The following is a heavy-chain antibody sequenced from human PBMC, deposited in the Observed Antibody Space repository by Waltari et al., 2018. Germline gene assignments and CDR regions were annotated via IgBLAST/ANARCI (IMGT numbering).Heavy chain of an antibody. CDR1: GGTFSSYT. CDR2: IIPILGIA. Sequence: QVQLVHSGAEVKKPGSSVKVSCKASGGTFSSYTISWVRQAPGQGLEWMGRIIPILGIANYAQKFQGRVTITADKSTSTAYMELSSLRSEDTAVYYCARSSSGWYFDYWGQGTLVTVSS. CDR3: ARSSSGWYFDY. V-gene: IGHV1-69*02. J-gene: IGHJ4*02. D-gene: IGHD6-19*01.